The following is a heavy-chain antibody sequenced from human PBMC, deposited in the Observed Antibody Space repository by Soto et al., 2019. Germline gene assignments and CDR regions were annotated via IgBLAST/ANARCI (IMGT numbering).Heavy chain of an antibody. CDR1: GGSISDPDYY. J-gene: IGHJ4*02. Sequence: QVQLQESGPGLVKPSQILSLTCTVSGGSISDPDYYWSWIRQPPGKGLEWIGTIFYNGETSYNPSLKSRLSMSVDTSKNQFSLSLISVTASDTAVYFCAREGRLQSLDYWGQGTLVTVSS. CDR2: IFYNGET. D-gene: IGHD4-4*01. V-gene: IGHV4-30-4*01. CDR3: AREGRLQSLDY.